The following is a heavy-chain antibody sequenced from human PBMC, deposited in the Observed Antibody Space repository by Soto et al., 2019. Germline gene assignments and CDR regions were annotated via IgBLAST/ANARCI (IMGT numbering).Heavy chain of an antibody. J-gene: IGHJ4*02. D-gene: IGHD3-9*01. CDR3: AQDFHDILTGLQYYFDY. CDR2: ISYDGSNK. CDR1: GFTFSSYG. Sequence: PGGSLRLSCAASGFTFSSYGMHWVRQAPGKGLEWVAVISYDGSNKYYADSVKGRFTISRDNSKNTLYLQMNSLRAEDTAVYYCAQDFHDILTGLQYYFDYWGQGTLVTVSS. V-gene: IGHV3-30*18.